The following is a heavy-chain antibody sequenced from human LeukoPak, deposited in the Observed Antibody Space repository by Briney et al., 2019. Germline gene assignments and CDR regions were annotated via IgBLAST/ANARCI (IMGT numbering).Heavy chain of an antibody. CDR3: ARGLMGSTHP. CDR1: GGPFSGYY. D-gene: IGHD2-2*01. J-gene: IGHJ5*02. Sequence: SETLSLTCAVYGGPFSGYYWSWIRQPPGKGLEWIGEINHSGSTNYNPSLKSRVTISVDTSKNQFSLKLSSVTAADTAVYYCARGLMGSTHPWGQGTLVTVSS. V-gene: IGHV4-34*01. CDR2: INHSGST.